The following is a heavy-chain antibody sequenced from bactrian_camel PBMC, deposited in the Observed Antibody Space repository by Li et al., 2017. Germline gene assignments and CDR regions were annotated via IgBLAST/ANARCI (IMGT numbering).Heavy chain of an antibody. CDR3: AAGLSVPNVPNLALESRRYHY. J-gene: IGHJ4*01. D-gene: IGHD1*01. V-gene: IGHV3-2*01. CDR2: IYSDGSNT. CDR1: GFTFSASY. Sequence: QVQLGESGGGLVQPGGSLRLSCAASGFTFSASYMSWVRQAPGKGLEWVSSIYSDGSNTYYADSVKGRFTISRDNAKNTVYLQMNSLKPEDTAMYYCAAGLSVPNVPNLALESRRYHYWGQGTQVTVS.